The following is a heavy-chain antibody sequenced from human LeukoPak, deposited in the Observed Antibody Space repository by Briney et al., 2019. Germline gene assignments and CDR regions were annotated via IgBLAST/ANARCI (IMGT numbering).Heavy chain of an antibody. CDR1: GGSISSSSYY. J-gene: IGHJ6*03. CDR2: IYYSGST. D-gene: IGHD3-10*01. CDR3: ASRGHRYYYMDV. Sequence: SETLSLTCTVSGGSISSSSYYWGWIRQPPGKGLEWIGSIYYSGSTYYNPSLKSRVTISVDTSKNQFSLKLSSVTAADTAVYYCASRGHRYYYMDVWGKGTTVTVSS. V-gene: IGHV4-39*01.